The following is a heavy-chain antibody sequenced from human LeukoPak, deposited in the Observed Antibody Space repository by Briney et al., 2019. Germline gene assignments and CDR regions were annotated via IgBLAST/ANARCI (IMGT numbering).Heavy chain of an antibody. CDR2: IYGSGTT. V-gene: IGHV4-38-2*02. J-gene: IGHJ4*02. Sequence: SETLSLTCTVSGYSISSGHFWSWFRQPPGKGLEWIGSIYGSGTTYYDPPLRSRVSISADTSKNHFSLELSSVTAADTAVYYCASVGGGSPYWGQGTLVTVSS. CDR1: GYSISSGHF. D-gene: IGHD3-16*01. CDR3: ASVGGGSPY.